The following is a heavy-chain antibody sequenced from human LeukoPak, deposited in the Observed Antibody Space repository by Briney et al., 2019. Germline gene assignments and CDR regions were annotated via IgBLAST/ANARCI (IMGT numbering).Heavy chain of an antibody. J-gene: IGHJ4*02. CDR1: GGTFSSYA. CDR3: ARIAAPGNRRLNY. V-gene: IGHV1-69*04. D-gene: IGHD6-13*01. CDR2: IIPILGIA. Sequence: SVKVSCKASGGTFSSYAISWVRQAPGQGLEWMGRIIPILGIANYAQKFQGRVTMTRNTSISTAYMELSSLRSEDTAVYYCARIAAPGNRRLNYWGQGTLVTVSS.